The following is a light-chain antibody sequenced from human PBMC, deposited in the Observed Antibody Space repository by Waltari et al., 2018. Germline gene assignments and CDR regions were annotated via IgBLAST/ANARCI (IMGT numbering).Light chain of an antibody. CDR1: SGSVSTSYD. CDR2: STN. V-gene: IGLV8-61*01. CDR3: VLYMGCVISV. J-gene: IGLJ2*01. Sequence: QTVVTQEPSFSVSPGGTVTLTCGLSSGSVSTSYDPSWYQQTPGQAPRTLIYSTNTRSSGVPDRFSGSILGNKADLTITGAEADDDSDYYCVLYMGCVISVFGGGTKLTVL.